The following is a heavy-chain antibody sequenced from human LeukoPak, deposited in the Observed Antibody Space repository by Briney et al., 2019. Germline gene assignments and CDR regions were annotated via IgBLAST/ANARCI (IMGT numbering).Heavy chain of an antibody. CDR1: GFTFSSYS. J-gene: IGHJ3*02. Sequence: PGGSLRLSCAASGFTFSSYSMNWVRQAPGKGLEWVSYISSSSSTIYYADSVKGRFTISRDNAKNSLYLQMNSLRAEDTAVYYCARPRITMVRGVSDAFDIWGQGTMVTVSS. V-gene: IGHV3-48*01. D-gene: IGHD3-10*01. CDR3: ARPRITMVRGVSDAFDI. CDR2: ISSSSSTI.